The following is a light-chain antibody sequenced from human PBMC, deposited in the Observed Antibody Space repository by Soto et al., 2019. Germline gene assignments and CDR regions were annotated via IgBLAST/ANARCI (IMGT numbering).Light chain of an antibody. CDR1: QAIGTA. Sequence: IQMTQSPSSLCASVGDRVTITGRASQAIGTALGWYQQKPGKAPKRLIYAASSLPSGAPPRFSGSGSGTDFTLTIRNLQPGDFATYFCLQHYSYPRTFGQGTKVDIK. CDR2: AAS. CDR3: LQHYSYPRT. V-gene: IGKV1-17*02. J-gene: IGKJ1*01.